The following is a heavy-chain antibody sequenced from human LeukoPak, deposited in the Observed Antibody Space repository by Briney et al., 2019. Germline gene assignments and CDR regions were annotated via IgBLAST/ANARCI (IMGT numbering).Heavy chain of an antibody. Sequence: GGSLRLSCAASGFTFSTYWMTWVRQAPGKGLEWVANIKRDGSEKYYVDSVKGRFTISRDNAKNSLYLQMNSLRAEDTAVYYCASPPSGPNRGYMDVWGKGTTVTVSS. D-gene: IGHD3-3*01. CDR3: ASPPSGPNRGYMDV. CDR1: GFTFSTYW. J-gene: IGHJ6*03. V-gene: IGHV3-7*01. CDR2: IKRDGSEK.